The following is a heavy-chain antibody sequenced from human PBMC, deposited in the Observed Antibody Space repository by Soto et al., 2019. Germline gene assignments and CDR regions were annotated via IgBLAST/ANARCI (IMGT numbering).Heavy chain of an antibody. J-gene: IGHJ6*03. Sequence: QVPLVQSGAEVKKPGASVKVSCKASGYTFTDYGITWVRQAPGQGLEWMGWISAYNGNTNYVEKLQGRVTMTTDTAKNTAYMELRSLRSDDTAVYYCARVPTARPNDYYYFYMDVWGKGTTVTVSS. V-gene: IGHV1-18*01. D-gene: IGHD6-6*01. CDR2: ISAYNGNT. CDR1: GYTFTDYG. CDR3: ARVPTARPNDYYYFYMDV.